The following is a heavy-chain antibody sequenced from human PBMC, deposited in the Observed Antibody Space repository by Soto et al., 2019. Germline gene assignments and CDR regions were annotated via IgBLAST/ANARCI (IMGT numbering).Heavy chain of an antibody. J-gene: IGHJ4*02. CDR2: ISSRGDTT. CDR1: GFTFSNYA. D-gene: IGHD4-17*01. CDR3: AKDPTMVTRGYFDY. V-gene: IGHV3-23*01. Sequence: GGSLKLSCGASGFTFSNYAMTWARQAPGQGLEWVSVISSRGDTTFYADSVKGRFTISRDNSNNTLYLQMNRLRAEDTAIYYSAKDPTMVTRGYFDYWAQGALVTVSS.